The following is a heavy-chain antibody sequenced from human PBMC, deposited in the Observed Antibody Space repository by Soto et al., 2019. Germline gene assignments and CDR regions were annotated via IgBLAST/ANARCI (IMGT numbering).Heavy chain of an antibody. CDR1: GVSITPYF. CDR3: ARHFEVDTSLDHYYFDL. J-gene: IGHJ2*01. CDR2: IYASGRT. D-gene: IGHD5-18*01. Sequence: QVLLQDSGPGLVKPSETLSLTCTVSGVSITPYFWSWIRQPAGEAPEWLGHIYASGRTTYNPSLKSRVTMFVSHTQVSLRLTSVTAADTAVYSCARHFEVDTSLDHYYFDLWDRGALVTVSS. V-gene: IGHV4-4*07.